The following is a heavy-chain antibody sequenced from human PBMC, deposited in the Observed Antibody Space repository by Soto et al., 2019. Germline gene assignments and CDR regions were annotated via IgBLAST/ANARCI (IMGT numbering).Heavy chain of an antibody. J-gene: IGHJ4*02. D-gene: IGHD6-13*01. CDR3: ARTDSSWPSVDY. CDR2: TYYRSKWYN. CDR1: GSNVSSNISA. Sequence: SQTLPLTCAISGSNVSSNISAWNWIRQSPSRGLEWLGRTYYRSKWYNDYAVSVKSRITINPDTSKNQLSLQLNSVTPEDTAVYYCARTDSSWPSVDYWGQGTMVTVSS. V-gene: IGHV6-1*01.